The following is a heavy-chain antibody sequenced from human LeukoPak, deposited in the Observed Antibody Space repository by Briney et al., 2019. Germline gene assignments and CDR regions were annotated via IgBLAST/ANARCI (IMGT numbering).Heavy chain of an antibody. J-gene: IGHJ4*02. Sequence: PSETLSLTCAVYGGSFSVYYWSWIRQPPGKGLEWIGEINHSGSTNYNPSLKSRVTISVDTSKNQFSLKLSSVTAADTAVYYCARGYSWTSYYFDYWGQGTLVTVSS. CDR1: GGSFSVYY. V-gene: IGHV4-34*01. D-gene: IGHD1-1*01. CDR2: INHSGST. CDR3: ARGYSWTSYYFDY.